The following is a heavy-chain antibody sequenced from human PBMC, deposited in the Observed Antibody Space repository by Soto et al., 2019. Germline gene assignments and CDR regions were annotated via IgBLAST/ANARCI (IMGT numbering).Heavy chain of an antibody. CDR1: GASVAGGSYY. D-gene: IGHD5-12*01. CDR3: ARDTYSGYDFGL. V-gene: IGHV4-30-4*01. J-gene: IGHJ5*02. CDR2: IHSRGRS. Sequence: QVQLRESGPGLVKPSQTLSLTCSVSGASVAGGSYYWSWVRQPPGKGLEWIGYIHSRGRSFYNPSLTSRGTISADTSKNQLSLQLTSVTAADTAVYYCARDTYSGYDFGLWGQGTLVTVSS.